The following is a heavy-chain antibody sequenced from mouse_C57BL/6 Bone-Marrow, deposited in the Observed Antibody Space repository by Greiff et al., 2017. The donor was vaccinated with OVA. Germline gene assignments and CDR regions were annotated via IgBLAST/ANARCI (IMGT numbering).Heavy chain of an antibody. CDR2: FYPGSGSI. CDR1: GYTFTEYT. Sequence: VMLVESGAELVKPGASVKLSCKASGYTFTEYTIHWVKQRSGQGLEWIGWFYPGSGSIKYNEKFKDKATLTADKSSSTVYMELSRLTSEDSAVYFCARHEDPTTTVVAGGFDYWGQGTTLTVSS. J-gene: IGHJ2*01. V-gene: IGHV1-62-2*01. D-gene: IGHD1-1*01. CDR3: ARHEDPTTTVVAGGFDY.